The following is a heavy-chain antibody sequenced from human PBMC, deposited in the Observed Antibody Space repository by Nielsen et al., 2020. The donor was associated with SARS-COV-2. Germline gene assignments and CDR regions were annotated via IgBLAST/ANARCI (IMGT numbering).Heavy chain of an antibody. CDR2: INPNSGGT. CDR3: ARGRNYYDSSGYYYSAFDI. D-gene: IGHD3-22*01. CDR1: GYTFTGYY. V-gene: IGHV1-2*02. J-gene: IGHJ3*02. Sequence: ASVKVSCKASGYTFTGYYMHWVRQAPGQGLEWMGWINPNSGGTNYAQKFQGRVTMTRDTSISTAYMELSRLRSDDTAVYYCARGRNYYDSSGYYYSAFDIWGQVTMVTVSS.